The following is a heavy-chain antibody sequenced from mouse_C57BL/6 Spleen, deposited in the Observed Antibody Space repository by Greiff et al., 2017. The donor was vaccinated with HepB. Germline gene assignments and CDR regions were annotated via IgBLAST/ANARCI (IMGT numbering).Heavy chain of an antibody. CDR3: ARSIYYGSSGDYFDY. CDR2: INPSTGGT. CDR1: GYSFTGYY. V-gene: IGHV1-42*01. Sequence: EVQLQQSGPELVKPGASVKISCKASGYSFTGYYMNWVKQSPEKSLEWIGEINPSTGGTTYNQKFKAKATLTVDKSSSTAYMQLKSLTSEDSAVYYCARSIYYGSSGDYFDYWGQGTTLTVSS. D-gene: IGHD1-1*01. J-gene: IGHJ2*01.